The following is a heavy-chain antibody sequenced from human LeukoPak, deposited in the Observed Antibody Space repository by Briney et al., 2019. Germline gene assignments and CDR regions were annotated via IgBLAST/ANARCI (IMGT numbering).Heavy chain of an antibody. CDR1: GFTFSNYG. J-gene: IGHJ4*02. CDR3: ARAGYGDPHFDF. V-gene: IGHV3-33*01. Sequence: GGSLRHSCAASGFTFSNYGMHWVRQAPGKGLEWVAAIWYDGSNKYYGDSVKGRFTISRDNSKNTLYLQMNSLRAEDTAAYYCARAGYGDPHFDFWGQGTLVTVSS. CDR2: IWYDGSNK. D-gene: IGHD4-17*01.